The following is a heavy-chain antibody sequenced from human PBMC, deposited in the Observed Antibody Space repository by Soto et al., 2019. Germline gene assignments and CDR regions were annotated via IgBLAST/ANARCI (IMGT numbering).Heavy chain of an antibody. CDR2: IWYDGSNK. D-gene: IGHD2-21*02. CDR3: AREYCGGDCYSGYYYYGMDV. CDR1: GFTFSSYG. Sequence: GGSLRLSCAASGFTFSSYGMHWVRQAPGKGLEWVAVIWYDGSNKYYADSVKGRFTISRDNSKNTLYLQMNSLRAEDTAVYYCAREYCGGDCYSGYYYYGMDVWGQGTTVTVAS. J-gene: IGHJ6*02. V-gene: IGHV3-33*01.